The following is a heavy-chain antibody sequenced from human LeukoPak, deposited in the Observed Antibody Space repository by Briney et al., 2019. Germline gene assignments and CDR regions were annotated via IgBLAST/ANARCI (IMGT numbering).Heavy chain of an antibody. CDR1: GVTFSNNS. J-gene: IGHJ4*02. CDR2: VIPILGSA. D-gene: IGHD1-26*01. V-gene: IGHV1-69*13. CDR3: ASPREPSGSYPLGY. Sequence: SVKVSCKTSGVTFSNNSITWVRQAPGQGLEWMGGVIPILGSASYAQKFRGRLRMTSDESTTTAYMELSSLRSEDTAVYYCASPREPSGSYPLGYWGQGTLVTVSS.